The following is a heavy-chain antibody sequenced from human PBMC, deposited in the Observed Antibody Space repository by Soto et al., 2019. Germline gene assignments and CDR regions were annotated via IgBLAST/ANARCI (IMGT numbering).Heavy chain of an antibody. V-gene: IGHV3-15*07. CDR1: GFTFSHAW. CDR2: IKSKTDGGAT. Sequence: EVQLVESGGGLVKPGGSLRLSCAASGFTFSHAWMNWVRQAPGKGLEWVGRIKSKTDGGATDYAAPVKGRFTISRDDSKNTLYLQMYSLKTEDTAMYFCTTFRYYYDSSGYYLWDFWGQGTLVTVSS. D-gene: IGHD3-22*01. CDR3: TTFRYYYDSSGYYLWDF. J-gene: IGHJ4*02.